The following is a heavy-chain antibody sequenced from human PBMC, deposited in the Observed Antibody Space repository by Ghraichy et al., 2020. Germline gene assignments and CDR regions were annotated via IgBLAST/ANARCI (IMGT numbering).Heavy chain of an antibody. CDR2: IYESGKT. D-gene: IGHD5-24*01. CDR3: ARSHIGYRLNCFDS. J-gene: IGHJ4*02. CDR1: NDSISNSNYY. V-gene: IGHV4-39*01. Sequence: SETLSLTCTVSNDSISNSNYYWGWIRQPPGKGLEWIGSIYESGKTNYSPSLKSRVTMSAGTPKNQFSLRLSSVTAADTALYYCARSHIGYRLNCFDSWGQGILVTVSA.